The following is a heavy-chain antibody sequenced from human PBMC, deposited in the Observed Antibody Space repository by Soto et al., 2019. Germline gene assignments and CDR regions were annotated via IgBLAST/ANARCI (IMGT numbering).Heavy chain of an antibody. J-gene: IGHJ5*02. CDR3: ASVTRYCTGGGCNPNWFDP. D-gene: IGHD2-8*02. CDR1: GGSISSGGYY. CDR2: IFYTGST. Sequence: QVQLQESGPGLVIPSQTLSLTCTVSGGSISSGGYYWSWIRQPPGKGLEWIGCIFYTGSTYYNPSLKSRITISVHTSKSQFSLKLTSVTAADTAVYYCASVTRYCTGGGCNPNWFDPWGQGTLVTVSS. V-gene: IGHV4-30-4*01.